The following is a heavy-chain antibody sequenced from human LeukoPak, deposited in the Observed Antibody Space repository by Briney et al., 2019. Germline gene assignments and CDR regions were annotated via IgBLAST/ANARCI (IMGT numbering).Heavy chain of an antibody. CDR1: GFTFSSYS. Sequence: GGSLRLSCAASGFTFSSYSMNWVRQAPGKGLEWVSSISSSSSYIYYADSVKGRFTISRDNAKNSLYLQMNSLRAEDTAVYYCARDGEAVAGSYYFDYWGQGTLVTVSS. V-gene: IGHV3-21*01. D-gene: IGHD6-19*01. J-gene: IGHJ4*02. CDR3: ARDGEAVAGSYYFDY. CDR2: ISSSSSYI.